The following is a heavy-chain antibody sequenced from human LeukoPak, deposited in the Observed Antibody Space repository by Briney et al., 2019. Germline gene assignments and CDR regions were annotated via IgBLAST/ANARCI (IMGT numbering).Heavy chain of an antibody. CDR2: IKQDGSEK. CDR1: GFTFSSYW. J-gene: IGHJ4*02. CDR3: AREPGSWDDYYFDY. Sequence: QTGGSLRLSCAASGFTFSSYWMSWVRQAPGKGLEWVANIKQDGSEKYYVDSVKGRFTISRDNAKNSLYLQMNSLRAEDTAVYYCAREPGSWDDYYFDYWGQGTLVTVSS. V-gene: IGHV3-7*01. D-gene: IGHD3-10*01.